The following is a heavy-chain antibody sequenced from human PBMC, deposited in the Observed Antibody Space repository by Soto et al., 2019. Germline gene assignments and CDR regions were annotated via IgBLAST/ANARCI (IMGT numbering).Heavy chain of an antibody. CDR3: ARLMRYSSSWYAPPPIDY. D-gene: IGHD6-13*01. J-gene: IGHJ4*02. CDR2: ISSSSSTI. Sequence: EVQLVESGGGLVQPGGSLRLSCAASGFTFSSYSMNWVRQAPGKGLEWVSYISSSSSTIYYADSVKGRFTISRDNAKNSLYLQMNSLRDEDTAVYYCARLMRYSSSWYAPPPIDYWGQGTLVTVSS. V-gene: IGHV3-48*02. CDR1: GFTFSSYS.